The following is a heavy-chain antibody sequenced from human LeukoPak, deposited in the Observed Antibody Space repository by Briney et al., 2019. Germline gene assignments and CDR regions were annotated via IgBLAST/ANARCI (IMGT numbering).Heavy chain of an antibody. V-gene: IGHV4-34*12. Sequence: PSETLSLTCAVHGYSLTNHYWIWIRQPPGKGLEWIAEVLHTGSTNYNPSLKSRVTISVDTSKNQFSLKLSSVTAADTAVYYCARHGDGYSYGLDFDYWGQGTLVTVSS. CDR1: GYSLTNHY. CDR2: VLHTGST. J-gene: IGHJ4*02. D-gene: IGHD5-18*01. CDR3: ARHGDGYSYGLDFDY.